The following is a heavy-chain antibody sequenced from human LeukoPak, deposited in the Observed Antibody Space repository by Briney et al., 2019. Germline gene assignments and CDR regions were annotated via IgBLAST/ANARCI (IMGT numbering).Heavy chain of an antibody. CDR1: GYTFTSYG. D-gene: IGHD5-18*01. V-gene: IGHV1-18*01. J-gene: IGHJ4*02. Sequence: ASVKVSCKASGYTFTSYGISWVRQAPGQGLEWMGWISAHNGNTNYAQKLQSRVTMTTDTSTSTVYMELSSLRSEDTAVYYCARASASYGCGYWGQGTLVTVSS. CDR3: ARASASYGCGY. CDR2: ISAHNGNT.